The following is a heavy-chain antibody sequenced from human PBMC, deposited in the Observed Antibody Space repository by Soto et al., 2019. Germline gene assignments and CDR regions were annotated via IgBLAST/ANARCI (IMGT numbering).Heavy chain of an antibody. J-gene: IGHJ4*02. CDR1: GLTFSSYA. CDR3: AKDALAYYDFWS. V-gene: IGHV3-23*01. D-gene: IGHD3-3*01. CDR2: ISNSGRST. Sequence: GGSLRLSCAASGLTFSSYAMSWVRQAPGKGLEWVSHISNSGRSTKYADSVEGRFTISRHNSKNTLYLQMNSLRAGDTAIYYCAKDALAYYDFWSWGQGTLVTVS.